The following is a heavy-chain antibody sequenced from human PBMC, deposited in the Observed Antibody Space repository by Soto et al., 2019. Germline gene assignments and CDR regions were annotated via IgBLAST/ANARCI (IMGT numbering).Heavy chain of an antibody. J-gene: IGHJ5*01. CDR1: GFTFRNFA. CDR3: AKDNPVGATPGWFDS. D-gene: IGHD1-26*01. CDR2: ILGSGDST. V-gene: IGHV3-23*01. Sequence: EVQLLESGGGFVQPGWSLRLSCESSGFTFRNFAMSWVRQAPGQGLEWVSSILGSGDSTYYADSVKGRFSISRDNSKNTLYLQMNSLRAEDTAIYYCAKDNPVGATPGWFDSWGLGTLVIVSS.